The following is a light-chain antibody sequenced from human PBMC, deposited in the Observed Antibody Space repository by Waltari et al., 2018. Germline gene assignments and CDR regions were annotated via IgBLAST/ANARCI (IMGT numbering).Light chain of an antibody. J-gene: IGLJ2*01. CDR3: QAWDSSTVV. CDR2: QDS. V-gene: IGLV3-1*01. CDR1: KLGDKY. Sequence: SYELTQPPSVSVSPGQTASITCSGDKLGDKYACWYQQKQGQSPVLVIYQDSKRPSGIPERFPGSNSGNTATLTSIGTQAMDEADYYCQAWDSSTVVFGGGTKLTVL.